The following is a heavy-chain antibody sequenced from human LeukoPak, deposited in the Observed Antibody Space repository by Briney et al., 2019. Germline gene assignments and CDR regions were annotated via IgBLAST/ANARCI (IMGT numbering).Heavy chain of an antibody. CDR3: ARDHERGSGDNWAINRFDP. D-gene: IGHD3-10*01. Sequence: GGSLRFSCAASGFTFNTYAMHWVRQAPGKGLEWVAVISYDGSGKYYTDSVKGRFTISRDNSENTLYLQMNSLRPEDSAVYYCARDHERGSGDNWAINRFDPWGQGTLVTVSS. J-gene: IGHJ5*02. V-gene: IGHV3-30*04. CDR2: ISYDGSGK. CDR1: GFTFNTYA.